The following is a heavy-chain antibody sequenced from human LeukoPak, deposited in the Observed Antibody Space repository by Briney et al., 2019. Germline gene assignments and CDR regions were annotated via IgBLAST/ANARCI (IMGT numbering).Heavy chain of an antibody. CDR2: INPSGSST. CDR3: AASHHIVATIYAFDI. Sequence: ASVKVSCKASGYSFTSHYMHWVRQAPGQGLEWMGLINPSGSSTLYAQKFQGRVTITRDMSTSTAYMELSSLRSEDTAVYYCAASHHIVATIYAFDIWGQGTMVTVSS. J-gene: IGHJ3*02. CDR1: GYSFTSHY. D-gene: IGHD5-12*01. V-gene: IGHV1-46*01.